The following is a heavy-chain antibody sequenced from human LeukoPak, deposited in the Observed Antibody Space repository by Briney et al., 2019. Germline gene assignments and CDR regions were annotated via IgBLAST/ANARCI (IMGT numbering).Heavy chain of an antibody. J-gene: IGHJ5*02. D-gene: IGHD2-15*01. CDR3: ARGGQWWEPFNWFDP. V-gene: IGHV4-59*01. Sequence: SETLSLTCTVSGGSLSSYYWSWIRQPPGKGLEWIGYIYYSGSTNYNPSLKSRVTISVDTSKNQFSLKLSSVTAADTAVYYCARGGQWWEPFNWFDPWGQGTLVTVSS. CDR2: IYYSGST. CDR1: GGSLSSYY.